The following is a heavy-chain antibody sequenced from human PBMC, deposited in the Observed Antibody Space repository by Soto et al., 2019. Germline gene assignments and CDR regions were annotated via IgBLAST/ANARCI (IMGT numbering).Heavy chain of an antibody. D-gene: IGHD1-26*01. J-gene: IGHJ4*02. CDR2: ISYDGSNN. Sequence: TGGSLRLSCAASGFTFSSFAMHWVRQAPGKGLEWVAVISYDGSNNYYADSVKGRFTISRDNSKNTLYLQMDSLRAEDTAVYTCARDRSVTYYYYFDYWGQGTLVTSPQ. CDR1: GFTFSSFA. CDR3: ARDRSVTYYYYFDY. V-gene: IGHV3-30-3*01.